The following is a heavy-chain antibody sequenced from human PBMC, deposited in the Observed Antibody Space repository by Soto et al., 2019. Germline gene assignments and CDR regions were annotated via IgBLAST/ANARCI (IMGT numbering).Heavy chain of an antibody. Sequence: GCMEICCVGSRIKFWNYALGGVRRAPGKGLEWVSIVSASGRSRYHADSVKGRFTISRDNSKNTLYLHMTNLRAEDTAVYYCAKDGNWLDVYYDVWGQGPPVPVSS. D-gene: IGHD3-16*01. CDR1: RIKFWNYA. V-gene: IGHV3-23*01. J-gene: IGHJ4*02. CDR3: AKDGNWLDVYYDV. CDR2: VSASGRSR.